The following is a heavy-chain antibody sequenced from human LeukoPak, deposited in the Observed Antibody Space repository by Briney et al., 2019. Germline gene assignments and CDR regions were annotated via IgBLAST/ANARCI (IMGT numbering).Heavy chain of an antibody. V-gene: IGHV3-21*01. D-gene: IGHD4-17*01. CDR1: GFTFSYYG. CDR2: ISSSSSYI. CDR3: ARARNDYGDYVFDF. J-gene: IGHJ4*02. Sequence: KSGGSLSHSCAASGFTFSYYGMKWVRPAPGKGLGGVWSISSSSSYIYYADSLKGRFTISRDNAKNSLYLQMNSLRAEDTAVYYCARARNDYGDYVFDFWGQGTLVTVSS.